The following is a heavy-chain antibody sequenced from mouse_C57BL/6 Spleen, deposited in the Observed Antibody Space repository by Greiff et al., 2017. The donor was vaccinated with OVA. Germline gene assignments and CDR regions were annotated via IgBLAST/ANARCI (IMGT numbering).Heavy chain of an antibody. CDR1: GYTFTGYW. CDR2: LLPGSGST. V-gene: IGHV1-9*01. J-gene: IGHJ1*03. CDR3: AGYPYSNCVGWYFDG. Sequence: VQLQQSGAELMKPGASVQLSCKATGYTFTGYWLAWVTQRPGHGLEWIGELLPGSGSTNYNEKVKGKATFTADTSSNTAYVQLSSLTTEDSAIYYCAGYPYSNCVGWYFDGWGTGATVTVAS. D-gene: IGHD2-5*01.